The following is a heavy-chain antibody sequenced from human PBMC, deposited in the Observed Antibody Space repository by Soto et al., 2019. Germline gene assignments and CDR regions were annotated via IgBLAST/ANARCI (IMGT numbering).Heavy chain of an antibody. CDR1: GYTFTSYG. Sequence: ASVKVSCKASGYTFTSYGISWVRQAPGQGLEWMGWISAYNGNTNYAQKLQGRVTMTTDTSTSTAYMELRSLRSDDTAVYYCARGIVVASYYYYYMDVWGKGTTVTVSS. V-gene: IGHV1-18*01. CDR3: ARGIVVASYYYYYMDV. CDR2: ISAYNGNT. D-gene: IGHD2-2*01. J-gene: IGHJ6*03.